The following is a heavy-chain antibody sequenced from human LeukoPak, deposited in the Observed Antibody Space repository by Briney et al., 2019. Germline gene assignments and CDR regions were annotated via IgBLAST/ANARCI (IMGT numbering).Heavy chain of an antibody. J-gene: IGHJ4*02. V-gene: IGHV3-23*01. CDR3: AKIRGGRVAASSVDY. CDR1: GFTVSSYA. Sequence: GESLKISCAASGFTVSSYAMSWVRQAPGKGLEWVSAITGSGGSTYYADSVRGRFTISRDNSKNTLYLQMNSLRAEDTAIYYCAKIRGGRVAASSVDYWGQGTLVTVSS. CDR2: ITGSGGST. D-gene: IGHD2-15*01.